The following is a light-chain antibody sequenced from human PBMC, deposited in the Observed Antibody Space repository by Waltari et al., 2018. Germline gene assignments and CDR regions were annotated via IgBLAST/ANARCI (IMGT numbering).Light chain of an antibody. CDR2: EVT. V-gene: IGLV2-8*01. Sequence: QSPLTQPPAAAGSPGQSVTISCAGSSRDVGGYDYVSCYQQHPGKAPKLMIFEVTKRPSGVPDRFSGAKSGNTASLTVSGLQTEYEADYYCSSYTGSNKFAVFGGGTKLTVL. CDR3: SSYTGSNKFAV. CDR1: SRDVGGYDY. J-gene: IGLJ2*01.